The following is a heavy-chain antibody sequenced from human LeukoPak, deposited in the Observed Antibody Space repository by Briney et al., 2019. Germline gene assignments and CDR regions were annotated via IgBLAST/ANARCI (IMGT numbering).Heavy chain of an antibody. CDR1: GYTFTSYG. CDR2: ISAYNGNT. Sequence: ASVKVSCKASGYTFTSYGISWVRQAPGQGLEWMGWISAYNGNTNYAQKLQGRVTMTTDTSTSTANMELRSLRSDDTAVYYCARERQRSGAYDYWAREPWSPSPQ. D-gene: IGHD2-15*01. V-gene: IGHV1-18*01. J-gene: IGHJ4*02. CDR3: ARERQRSGAYDY.